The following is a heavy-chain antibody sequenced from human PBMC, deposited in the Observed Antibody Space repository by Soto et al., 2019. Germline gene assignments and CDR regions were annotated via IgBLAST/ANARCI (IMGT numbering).Heavy chain of an antibody. D-gene: IGHD2-21*01. CDR2: ILNDETP. Sequence: GGSLRLSCAASGFTFSTYAMTWVRQAPGRGLEWVSTILNDETPFYTDSVKGRFTISRDNVRGTLYLRMNGLRVEDAALYYCAKDLFPTSGQRFFFDSWGQGSLVTSPQ. V-gene: IGHV3-23*01. CDR3: AKDLFPTSGQRFFFDS. J-gene: IGHJ4*02. CDR1: GFTFSTYA.